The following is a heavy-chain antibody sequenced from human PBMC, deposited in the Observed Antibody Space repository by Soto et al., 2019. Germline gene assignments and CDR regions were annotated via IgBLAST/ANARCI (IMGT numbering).Heavy chain of an antibody. CDR2: ISYDETNE. J-gene: IGHJ6*02. CDR1: GFTFGSHG. CDR3: AKDLRTTISDYGMDV. Sequence: QVQLVESGGGLVQPGGSLRLTCVASGFTFGSHGMHWVRQAPGKGLEWVAVISYDETNEHYVDSVKGRFTISRENSKSILYLQMNRLRPEDTAVYKCAKDLRTTISDYGMDVWGQGPTVTVSS. V-gene: IGHV3-30*18.